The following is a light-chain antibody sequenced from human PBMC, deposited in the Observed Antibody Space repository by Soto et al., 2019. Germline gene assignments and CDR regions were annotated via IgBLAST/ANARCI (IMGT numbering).Light chain of an antibody. CDR3: QQRSDWPPIT. Sequence: VMTQSPGALSMSPGETATPSCRASQSVSSYLAWYQQKPGQAPRLLIYDASNRATGIPARFSGSGSGTDFTLTISSLEPEDFAVYYCQQRSDWPPITFGQGTRLEIK. CDR1: QSVSSY. V-gene: IGKV3-11*01. CDR2: DAS. J-gene: IGKJ5*01.